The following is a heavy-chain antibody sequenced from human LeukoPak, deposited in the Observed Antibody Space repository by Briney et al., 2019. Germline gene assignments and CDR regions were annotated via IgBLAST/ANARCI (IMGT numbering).Heavy chain of an antibody. CDR2: IYYSGST. CDR3: ARTGYCSSTSCYPTNAFDI. J-gene: IGHJ3*02. D-gene: IGHD2-2*01. Sequence: PSETLSLTCTVSGGSISSSSYYWGWIRQPPGKGLEWIGSIYYSGSTYYNPSLKSRVTISVDKSKNQFSLKLSSVTAADTAVYYCARTGYCSSTSCYPTNAFDIWGQGTMVTVSS. V-gene: IGHV4-39*01. CDR1: GGSISSSSYY.